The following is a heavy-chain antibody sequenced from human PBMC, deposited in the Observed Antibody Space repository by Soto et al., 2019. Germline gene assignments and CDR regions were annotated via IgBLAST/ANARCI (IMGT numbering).Heavy chain of an antibody. CDR3: AHYPGHYFDY. D-gene: IGHD1-1*01. V-gene: IGHV1-3*01. CDR2: INAANGNT. J-gene: IGHJ4*02. Sequence: GASVKVSCKASGYTFTNYAIHWVRQAPGQRPEWMGWINAANGNTKYSQKFQGRVTITRDTFASTGYMELSSLRSEDTATYYCAHYPGHYFDYWGQGTLVTVSS. CDR1: GYTFTNYA.